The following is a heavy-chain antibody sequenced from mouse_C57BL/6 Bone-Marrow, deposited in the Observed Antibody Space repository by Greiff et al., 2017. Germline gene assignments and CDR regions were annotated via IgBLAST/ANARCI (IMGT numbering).Heavy chain of an antibody. D-gene: IGHD2-4*01. CDR3: ARGYDYDGAY. J-gene: IGHJ3*01. CDR2: ISDGGSYT. CDR1: GFTFSSYA. V-gene: IGHV5-4*03. Sequence: EVNVVESGGGLVKPGGSLKLSCAASGFTFSSYAMSWVRQTPEKRLEWVATISDGGSYTYYPDNVKGRFTISRDNAKNNLYLQMSHLKSEDTAMYYCARGYDYDGAYWGQGTLVTVSA.